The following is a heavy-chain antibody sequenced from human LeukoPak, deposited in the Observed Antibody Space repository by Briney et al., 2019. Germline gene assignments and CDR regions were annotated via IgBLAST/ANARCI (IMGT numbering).Heavy chain of an antibody. D-gene: IGHD3-9*01. V-gene: IGHV4-4*07. J-gene: IGHJ5*02. CDR2: IYTSGST. CDR1: GGSISSYY. Sequence: NSSETLSLTCTVSGGSISSYYWSWIRQPAGKGLEWIGRIYTSGSTNYNPSLKSRVTISVDTSKNQFSLKLSSVTAADTAVYYCARSRYFDWLLTNWFDPWGQGTLVTVSS. CDR3: ARSRYFDWLLTNWFDP.